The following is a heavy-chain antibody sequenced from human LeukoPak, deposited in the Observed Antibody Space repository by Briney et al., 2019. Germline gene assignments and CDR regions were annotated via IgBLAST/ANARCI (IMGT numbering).Heavy chain of an antibody. CDR1: GFTFSSYG. Sequence: GGSLRLSCAASGFTFSSYGMHWVRQAPGKGLEWVAVISYDGSNKYYADSVKGRFTISRDNSKNTLYLQMNSLRAEDTAVYYCAKGIQLWPWGQGTLVTVSS. CDR3: AKGIQLWP. J-gene: IGHJ5*02. CDR2: ISYDGSNK. V-gene: IGHV3-30*18. D-gene: IGHD5-18*01.